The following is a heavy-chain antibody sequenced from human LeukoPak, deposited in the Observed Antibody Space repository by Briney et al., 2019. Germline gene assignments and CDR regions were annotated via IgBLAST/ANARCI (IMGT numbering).Heavy chain of an antibody. J-gene: IGHJ4*02. V-gene: IGHV4-28*01. D-gene: IGHD6-19*01. CDR3: ARTHSSGFSFEY. Sequence: PSDTLSLTCAVSGYSISSYKWWGWIRQPPGKGLEWIGYIYHSGSTYYNPSLKSRVTMSVDTSKNHFSLKLSSVTAVDTAVYYCARTHSSGFSFEYWGQGTLVTVSP. CDR1: GYSISSYKW. CDR2: IYHSGST.